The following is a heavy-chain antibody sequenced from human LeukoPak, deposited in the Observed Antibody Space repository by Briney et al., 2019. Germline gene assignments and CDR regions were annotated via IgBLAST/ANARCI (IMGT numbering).Heavy chain of an antibody. V-gene: IGHV1-2*02. J-gene: IGHJ4*02. CDR1: GYTFTGYY. CDR2: INPNSGGT. CDR3: ARTNYYDSSGYLDY. D-gene: IGHD3-22*01. Sequence: ASVKVSCKASGYTFTGYYMHWVRQAPGQGLEWMGWINPNSGGTNYAQKFQGRVTMTRDTSTSTAYMELRSLRSDDTAVYYCARTNYYDSSGYLDYWGQGTLVTVSS.